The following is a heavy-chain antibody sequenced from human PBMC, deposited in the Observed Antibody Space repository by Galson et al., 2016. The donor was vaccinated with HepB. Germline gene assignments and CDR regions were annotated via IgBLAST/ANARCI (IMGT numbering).Heavy chain of an antibody. J-gene: IGHJ4*02. CDR1: GFTFSSSP. D-gene: IGHD6-13*01. CDR3: ASMGGGSGSWYKD. CDR2: ISGSGDTT. V-gene: IGHV3-23*01. Sequence: SLRLSCAASGFTFSSSPMSWVRQAPGKGLEWVSRISGSGDTTNYADSVRGRFTISRDNSKSTLFLQLSSLRAGDTAVYYGASMGGGSGSWYKDWGQGNLVTVSS.